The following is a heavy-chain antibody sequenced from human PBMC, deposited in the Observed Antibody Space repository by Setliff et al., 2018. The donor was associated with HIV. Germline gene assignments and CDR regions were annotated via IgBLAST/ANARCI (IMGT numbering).Heavy chain of an antibody. D-gene: IGHD3-10*01. CDR1: GYSFTMYY. V-gene: IGHV1-46*01. CDR3: ARDFYDMGRWFGELRPFDY. Sequence: ASVKVSCKASGYSFTMYYMHWVRQAPGQGLEWMGIINPSGGRTSYAQKFQGRVTITRDVSTSTVYMELSSLRSDDTAVYYCARDFYDMGRWFGELRPFDYWGQGTLVTVSS. J-gene: IGHJ4*02. CDR2: INPSGGRT.